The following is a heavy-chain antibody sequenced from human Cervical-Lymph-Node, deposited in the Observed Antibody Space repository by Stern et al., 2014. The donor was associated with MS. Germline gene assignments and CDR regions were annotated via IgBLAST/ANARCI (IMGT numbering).Heavy chain of an antibody. CDR3: AKESFDI. J-gene: IGHJ3*02. V-gene: IGHV3-30*18. CDR2: ISYDGSNK. CDR1: GFTFSSYG. Sequence: VQLVESGGGVVQPGRSLRLSCAASGFTFSSYGMHWVRQAPGKGLEWVAVISYDGSNKYYADSVKGRFTISRDNSKNTLYLQMNSLRAEDTAVYYCAKESFDIWGQGTMVTVSS.